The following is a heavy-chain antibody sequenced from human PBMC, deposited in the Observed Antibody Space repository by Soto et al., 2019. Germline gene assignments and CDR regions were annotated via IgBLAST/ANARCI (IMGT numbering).Heavy chain of an antibody. D-gene: IGHD6-13*01. J-gene: IGHJ3*01. CDR1: GFTVSSDH. Sequence: GGSVRLSXAASGFTVSSDHMSWVRQAPGKGLEWISVMYYGGTTYYADSVQGRFTISRDSSTNTLYLQMTDLRADDTAVYYCAREAAGFDLWGQGTMVTVSS. CDR2: MYYGGTT. CDR3: AREAAGFDL. V-gene: IGHV3-53*01.